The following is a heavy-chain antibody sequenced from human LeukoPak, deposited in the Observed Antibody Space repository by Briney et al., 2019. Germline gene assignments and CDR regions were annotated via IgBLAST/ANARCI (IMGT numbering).Heavy chain of an antibody. V-gene: IGHV4-59*01. Sequence: PSETLSLTCTVSGGSISSYYWSWIRQPPGKGLEWIGYIYYSGSTNYNPPLKSRVTISVDTSKNQFSLKLSSVTAADTAVYYCASSRPYYMDVWGKGTTVTVSS. CDR3: ASSRPYYMDV. CDR2: IYYSGST. D-gene: IGHD2-2*01. J-gene: IGHJ6*03. CDR1: GGSISSYY.